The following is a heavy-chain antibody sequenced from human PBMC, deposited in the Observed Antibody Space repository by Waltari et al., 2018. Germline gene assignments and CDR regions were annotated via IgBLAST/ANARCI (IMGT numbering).Heavy chain of an antibody. V-gene: IGHV4-38-2*01. Sequence: QVQLQESGPGLLKPSETLSLTCGVSGYSIKNGYYWGWIRQSPGKGLEGFGNFYHSGVTDYNPSLESRVTLSVDTSKNQFSLKLTSVTAADTAIYYCARQGRLRHDCICDSWGQGILVTVSS. J-gene: IGHJ4*02. CDR2: FYHSGVT. CDR1: GYSIKNGYY. D-gene: IGHD5-12*01. CDR3: ARQGRLRHDCICDS.